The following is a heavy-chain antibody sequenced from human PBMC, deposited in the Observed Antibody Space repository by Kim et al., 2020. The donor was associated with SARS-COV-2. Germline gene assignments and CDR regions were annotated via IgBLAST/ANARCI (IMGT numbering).Heavy chain of an antibody. J-gene: IGHJ6*02. D-gene: IGHD3-10*01. CDR1: GFTFSSYG. Sequence: GGSLRLSCAASGFTFSSYGMHWVRQAPGKGLEWVAVIWYDGSNKYYADSVKGRFTISRDNSKNTLYLQMNSLRAEDTAVYYCAKDDGFGELLTLTGMDVWGQGTTVTVSS. V-gene: IGHV3-33*06. CDR2: IWYDGSNK. CDR3: AKDDGFGELLTLTGMDV.